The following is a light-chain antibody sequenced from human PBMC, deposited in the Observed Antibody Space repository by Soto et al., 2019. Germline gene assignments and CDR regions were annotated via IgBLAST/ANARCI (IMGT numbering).Light chain of an antibody. CDR2: DAS. V-gene: IGKV3-11*01. CDR3: QQRSNGWT. Sequence: EIVLTQSPVTLSLSPGDRATLSCRASQSVGTYLVWYQQRPGQAPRLLIYDASNRATGIPARFSGSGSGTDFSLTIISQEREDFAVYYCQQRSNGWTFGQGTKLEIK. J-gene: IGKJ1*01. CDR1: QSVGTY.